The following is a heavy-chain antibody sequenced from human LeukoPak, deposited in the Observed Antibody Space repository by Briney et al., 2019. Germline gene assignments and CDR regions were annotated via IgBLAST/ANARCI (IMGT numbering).Heavy chain of an antibody. CDR2: IIPIFGTA. CDR3: ARGWSLRALDY. V-gene: IGHV1-69*13. J-gene: IGHJ4*02. D-gene: IGHD6-13*01. CDR1: GYTFTSYD. Sequence: GASVKVSCKASGYTFTSYDISWVRQAPGQGLEWMGGIIPIFGTANYAQKFQGRVTITADESTSTAYMELSSLRSEDTAVYYCARGWSLRALDYWGQGTLVTVSS.